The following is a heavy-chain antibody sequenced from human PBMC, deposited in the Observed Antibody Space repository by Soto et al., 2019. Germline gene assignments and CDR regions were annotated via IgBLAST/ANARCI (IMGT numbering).Heavy chain of an antibody. CDR1: GGSFSGYY. CDR3: ARVGDYDYVWGSYRYPYYFDY. D-gene: IGHD3-16*02. J-gene: IGHJ4*02. V-gene: IGHV4-34*01. CDR2: INHSGST. Sequence: PSETLSLTCAVYGGSFSGYYWSWIRQPPGKGLEWIGEINHSGSTNYNPSLKSRVTISVDTSKNQFSLKLSSVTAADTAVYYCARVGDYDYVWGSYRYPYYFDYWGQGTLVTVSS.